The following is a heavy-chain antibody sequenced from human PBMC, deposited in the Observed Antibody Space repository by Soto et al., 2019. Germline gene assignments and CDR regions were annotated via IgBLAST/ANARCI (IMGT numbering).Heavy chain of an antibody. D-gene: IGHD5-18*01. Sequence: QVHLQESGPGLVTPSQTLSLTCTVSGASITTNGYYWSWIRQHPGKGLEWIGIVYHSGSTSYNPPIKSRPTRSVDTSNNQSSLKLSSVTAAGTAVYYCARRAYTFGLPDYWGQGTLVTVSS. CDR1: GASITTNGYY. J-gene: IGHJ4*02. V-gene: IGHV4-31*03. CDR2: VYHSGST. CDR3: ARRAYTFGLPDY.